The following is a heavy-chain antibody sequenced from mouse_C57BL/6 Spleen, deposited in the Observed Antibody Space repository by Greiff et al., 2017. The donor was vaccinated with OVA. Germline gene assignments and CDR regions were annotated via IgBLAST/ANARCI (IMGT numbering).Heavy chain of an antibody. V-gene: IGHV1-80*01. J-gene: IGHJ2*01. D-gene: IGHD2-5*01. CDR1: GYAFSSYW. CDR2: IYPGDGDT. CDR3: ARSRSNYPFDY. Sequence: VQLQQSGAELVKPGASVKISCKASGYAFSSYWMNWVKQRPGKGLEWIGQIYPGDGDTNYNGKFKGKATLTADKSSSTAYMQLSSLTSEDSAVYFCARSRSNYPFDYWGQGTTLTVSS.